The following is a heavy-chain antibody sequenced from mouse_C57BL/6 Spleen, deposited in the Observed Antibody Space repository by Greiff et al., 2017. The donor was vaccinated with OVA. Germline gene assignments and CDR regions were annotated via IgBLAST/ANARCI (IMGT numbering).Heavy chain of an antibody. CDR2: IYRRSGNT. Sequence: VQRVESGAELARPGASVKLSCKASGYTFTSYGISWVKQRTGQGLEWIGEIYRRSGNTYYNEKFKGKATLTADKSSSTAYMELRSLTSEDSAVYFCAREEGIYYDYDKGFAYWGQGTLVTVSA. D-gene: IGHD2-4*01. CDR1: GYTFTSYG. V-gene: IGHV1-81*01. J-gene: IGHJ3*01. CDR3: AREEGIYYDYDKGFAY.